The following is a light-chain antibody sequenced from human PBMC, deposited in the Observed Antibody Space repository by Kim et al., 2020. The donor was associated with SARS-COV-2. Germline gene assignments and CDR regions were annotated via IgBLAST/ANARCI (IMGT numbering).Light chain of an antibody. V-gene: IGLV1-47*01. J-gene: IGLJ3*02. Sequence: GQSVTISCSGRSSNIGSNDVYWYQQFPGTAPKTLITRNDQRLSWVPDRFSGSKSGTSASLAISGLRSEDEAAYYCATWDDALSGCVFGGGTRLTVL. CDR1: SSNIGSND. CDR3: ATWDDALSGCV. CDR2: RND.